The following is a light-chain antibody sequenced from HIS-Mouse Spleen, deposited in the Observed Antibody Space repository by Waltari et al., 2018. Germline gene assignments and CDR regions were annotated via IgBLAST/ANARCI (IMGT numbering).Light chain of an antibody. CDR1: SSDVGSYNL. J-gene: IGLJ1*01. CDR2: EGS. V-gene: IGLV2-23*01. CDR3: CSYAGSSTYV. Sequence: QSALTQPASVSGSPGQSITISCTGTSSDVGSYNLVSWYQQHPGKAPKLMIYEGSKRPSVVSNRFSGSKSGNTASLTISGLQAEDDADYYCCSYAGSSTYVFGTGTKVTVL.